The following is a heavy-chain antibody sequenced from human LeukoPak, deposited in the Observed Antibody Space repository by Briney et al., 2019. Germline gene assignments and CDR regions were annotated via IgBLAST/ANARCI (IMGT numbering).Heavy chain of an antibody. CDR2: IYYSGST. J-gene: IGHJ3*02. CDR3: ARDGGRTSSDAVEI. CDR1: GGSISSYY. D-gene: IGHD2-2*01. V-gene: IGHV4-59*12. Sequence: SETLSLTCTVSGGSISSYYWSWIRQPPGKGLEWIGYIYYSGSTNYDPSLKSRVTISVDTSKNQFSLKLSSVTAADTAVYYCARDGGRTSSDAVEIWGQGTIVIVSS.